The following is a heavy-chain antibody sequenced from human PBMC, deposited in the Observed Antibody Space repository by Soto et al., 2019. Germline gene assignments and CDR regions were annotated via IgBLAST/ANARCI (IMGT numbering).Heavy chain of an antibody. CDR3: ARVGSVIAAGGLDY. V-gene: IGHV1-2*02. Sequence: QVKLVQSGAEAKKPGASVKGSCKASGYTFTGYYMHWVRQAPGQGLERMGWINPNSGGTNYAQKFQGRVTMTRDTSISTAYMELSRLRSDDTDVYYCARVGSVIAAGGLDYWGQGTLVTVS. D-gene: IGHD6-13*01. CDR1: GYTFTGYY. J-gene: IGHJ4*02. CDR2: INPNSGGT.